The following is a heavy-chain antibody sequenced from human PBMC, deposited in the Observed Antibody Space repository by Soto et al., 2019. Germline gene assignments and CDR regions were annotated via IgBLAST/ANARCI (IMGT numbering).Heavy chain of an antibody. CDR3: AKDGGKDGYFGNWFDP. CDR1: GGTFSNYA. V-gene: IGHV1-69*15. Sequence: QVHLVQSGAEVKKPGSSVKVSCKASGGTFSNYAITWVRQAPGQGLEWLGRIIPIFCSVTFAQKFQGRITLTAXXXTXTVYMELSSLRSDDTAVYYCAKDGGKDGYFGNWFDPWGQGTQVTVSS. CDR2: IIPIFCSV. J-gene: IGHJ5*02. D-gene: IGHD5-12*01.